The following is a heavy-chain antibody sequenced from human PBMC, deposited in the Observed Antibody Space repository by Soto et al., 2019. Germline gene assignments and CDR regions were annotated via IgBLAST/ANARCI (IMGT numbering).Heavy chain of an antibody. J-gene: IGHJ6*02. CDR3: ARGGLAHCGGDCPKYYYGMDV. V-gene: IGHV5-51*01. CDR2: IYPGDSDT. Sequence: GESLQISCKGSGYKFTTYWIVWVRQMTGKGLEWMGIIYPGDSDTRYSPSFQGQVTISADKSISTAYLQWSSLKASDTAIYYCARGGLAHCGGDCPKYYYGMDVWGQGTTVTVSS. D-gene: IGHD2-21*02. CDR1: GYKFTTYW.